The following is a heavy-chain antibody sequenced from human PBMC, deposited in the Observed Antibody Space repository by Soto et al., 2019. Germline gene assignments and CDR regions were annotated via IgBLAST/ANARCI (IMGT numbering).Heavy chain of an antibody. CDR1: GFTFSSYA. Sequence: EVQLLESGGGLVQPGWSLRLSCAASGFTFSSYAMSWVRQAPGKGLEWVSAISGSGGSTYYADSVKGRFTISRDNSKNTMYLQMNSMRAEDTAVYYCAKNSYYFKGGFDPWGQGTLVTVSS. J-gene: IGHJ5*02. CDR3: AKNSYYFKGGFDP. V-gene: IGHV3-23*01. CDR2: ISGSGGST. D-gene: IGHD1-26*01.